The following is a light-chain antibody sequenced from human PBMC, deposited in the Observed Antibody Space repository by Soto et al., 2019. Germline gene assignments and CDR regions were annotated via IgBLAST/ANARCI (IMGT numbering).Light chain of an antibody. J-gene: IGKJ3*01. V-gene: IGKV1-39*01. CDR2: DAS. CDR1: QSITIH. Sequence: DIQMTQSPSSLSASVGDRVTITCRASQSITIHLNWHQQKPGKAPRLLIYDASSLQSGAPSRFSGSGSGTFFTLTISSLQPEDFATYYCQQSYSSPFTFGPGTRVD. CDR3: QQSYSSPFT.